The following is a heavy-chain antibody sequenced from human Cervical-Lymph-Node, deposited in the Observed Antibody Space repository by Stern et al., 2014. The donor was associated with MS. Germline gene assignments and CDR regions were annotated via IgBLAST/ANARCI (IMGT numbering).Heavy chain of an antibody. CDR3: VRGLGSYEDS. CDR1: GFTFSDYF. J-gene: IGHJ4*02. Sequence: VQLVESGGDLVKPGGSLRLSCAASGFTFSDYFMTWVRQAPGTGLEWLSYISSSGDTIHYADSVRGRFTISRDNAKNSLYLQMNSLRAEDTAVYYCVRGLGSYEDSWGQGTLVTVSS. CDR2: ISSSGDTI. D-gene: IGHD3-10*01. V-gene: IGHV3-11*01.